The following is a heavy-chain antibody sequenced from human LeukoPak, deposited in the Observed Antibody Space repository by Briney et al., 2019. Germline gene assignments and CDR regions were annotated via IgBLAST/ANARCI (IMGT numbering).Heavy chain of an antibody. CDR3: ARAPYSSGWYYFDY. CDR1: GFTFSIYS. D-gene: IGHD6-19*01. Sequence: GGSLRLSCAASGFTFSIYSVNWVRQAPGKGLEWVSSISSSSNYIYYADSVKGRFTISRDNAKNSLYLQMNSLRAEDTAVYYCARAPYSSGWYYFDYWGQGTLVTVSS. CDR2: ISSSSNYI. V-gene: IGHV3-21*01. J-gene: IGHJ4*02.